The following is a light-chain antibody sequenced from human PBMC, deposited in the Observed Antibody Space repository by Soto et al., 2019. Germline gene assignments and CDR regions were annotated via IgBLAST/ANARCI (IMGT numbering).Light chain of an antibody. Sequence: ETVMTQFPATLSVSPGDRVTLSCRASQSVSSDVAWYQQKPGQSPRLLIFGASTRAYSIPARFTGSRSGTEFSLTISSLPSEDFAVYYCQQYSTWPRTFGQGTKVESK. CDR2: GAS. CDR1: QSVSSD. V-gene: IGKV3-15*01. CDR3: QQYSTWPRT. J-gene: IGKJ1*01.